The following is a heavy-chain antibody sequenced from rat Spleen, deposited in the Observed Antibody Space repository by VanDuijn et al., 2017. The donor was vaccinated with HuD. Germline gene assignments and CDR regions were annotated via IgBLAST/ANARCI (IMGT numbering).Heavy chain of an antibody. Sequence: EVQLVESGGGLVQPGRSMKLSCTASGITFSNYGMAWVRQAPEKGLEWVAYISYDGGSTYYRDTVKGRFTISRDNAKSTLYLQMDSLRSEDTATYYCTTIGAADGSYYNWGQGVMVTVSS. V-gene: IGHV5-20*01. CDR1: GITFSNYG. CDR3: TTIGAADGSYYN. D-gene: IGHD1-12*02. J-gene: IGHJ2*01. CDR2: ISYDGGST.